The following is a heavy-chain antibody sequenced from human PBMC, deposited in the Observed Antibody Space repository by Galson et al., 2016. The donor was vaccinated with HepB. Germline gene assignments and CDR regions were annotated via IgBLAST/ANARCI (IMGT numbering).Heavy chain of an antibody. CDR2: INSDGSSR. CDR3: ARRDAAPDV. Sequence: SLRLSCAASGFTFRTYWLHWVRQVPGEGLVWVARINSDGSSRSYADSVKGRFTISRDNAKNTLYLQMNYLRAEDTAVYYCARRDAAPDVWGQGTTVTVSS. V-gene: IGHV3-74*01. CDR1: GFTFRTYW. D-gene: IGHD6-25*01. J-gene: IGHJ6*02.